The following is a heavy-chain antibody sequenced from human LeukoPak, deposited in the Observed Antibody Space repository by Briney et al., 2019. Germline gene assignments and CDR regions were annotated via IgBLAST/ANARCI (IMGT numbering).Heavy chain of an antibody. Sequence: PSETLSLTCTVSGGSISSYYWSWIRQPPGKGLEWIGYIYYSGSTNYKPSLKSRVTISVDTSKNQFSLKLSSVTAADTAVYYCASQIRFLEWILVLPDYYYYYYMDVWGKGTTVTVSS. D-gene: IGHD3-3*01. V-gene: IGHV4-59*12. CDR1: GGSISSYY. J-gene: IGHJ6*03. CDR2: IYYSGST. CDR3: ASQIRFLEWILVLPDYYYYYYMDV.